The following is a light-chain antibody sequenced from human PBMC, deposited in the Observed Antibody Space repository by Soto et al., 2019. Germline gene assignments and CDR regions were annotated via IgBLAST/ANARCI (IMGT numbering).Light chain of an antibody. CDR2: AAS. CDR1: QSISSY. Sequence: DIQMTQSPSSLSASVGDRVTITCRASQSISSYLNWYQQKPGKAPKLLIYAASSLQSGVPSRFSGSGSGTDFTLTISSLQPEDFATYYCQQSYRSRKTFGQGTKV. J-gene: IGKJ1*01. V-gene: IGKV1-39*01. CDR3: QQSYRSRKT.